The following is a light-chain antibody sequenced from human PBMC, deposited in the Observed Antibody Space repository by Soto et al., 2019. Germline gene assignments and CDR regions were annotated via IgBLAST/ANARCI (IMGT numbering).Light chain of an antibody. CDR2: DVN. CDR3: KSYAGSNTYV. CDR1: SRDVGGYNY. Sequence: QSVLTQPRSVSGSPGQSVAISCTGTSRDVGGYNYVSWYQQHPGRAPRLMIYDVNRRPSGVPDRFSGSKSGNTASLTISGLQSEDEADYYCKSYAGSNTYVFGSGTKVTVL. V-gene: IGLV2-11*01. J-gene: IGLJ1*01.